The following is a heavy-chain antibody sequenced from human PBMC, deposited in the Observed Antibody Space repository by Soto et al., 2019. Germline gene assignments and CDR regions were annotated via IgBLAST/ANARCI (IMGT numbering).Heavy chain of an antibody. CDR3: AAGYTTGPDAFDI. CDR1: GYNFANYW. J-gene: IGHJ3*02. V-gene: IGHV5-51*01. CDR2: IFPGDSDT. Sequence: GASLKISCKGSGYNFANYWIGWVRQMPGKGLEWMGMIFPGDSDTKNSPSLQGQITMSVDKSDSSAYLQWRSLKASDTAMYYCAAGYTTGPDAFDIWGQGTMVTVS. D-gene: IGHD6-13*01.